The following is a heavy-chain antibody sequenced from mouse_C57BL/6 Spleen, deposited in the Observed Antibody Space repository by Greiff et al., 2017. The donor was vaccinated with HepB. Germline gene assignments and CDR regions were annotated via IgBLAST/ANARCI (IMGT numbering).Heavy chain of an antibody. CDR2: IDPETGGT. D-gene: IGHD2-3*01. Sequence: QVQLQQSGAELVRPGASVTLSCKASGYTFTDYEMHWVKQTPVHGLEWIGAIDPETGGTAYSQKFKGKAILTADKSSSTAYMELRSLTSEDSAVYYCTREGDGYYVYFDYWGQGTTLTVSS. CDR3: TREGDGYYVYFDY. CDR1: GYTFTDYE. J-gene: IGHJ2*01. V-gene: IGHV1-15*01.